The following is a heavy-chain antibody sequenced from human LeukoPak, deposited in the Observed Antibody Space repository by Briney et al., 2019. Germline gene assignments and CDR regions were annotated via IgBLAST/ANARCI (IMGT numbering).Heavy chain of an antibody. J-gene: IGHJ2*01. CDR3: ARAGSDIVVVPAATKGYWYFDL. CDR2: IYYSGST. CDR1: GGSISSGDYY. V-gene: IGHV4-30-4*01. Sequence: SQTLSLTCTVSGGSISSGDYYWSWIRQPPGKGLEWIGYIYYSGSTYYNPSLKSRVTISVDTSKNQFSLKLSSVTAADTAVYYCARAGSDIVVVPAATKGYWYFDLWGRGTLVTVSS. D-gene: IGHD2-2*01.